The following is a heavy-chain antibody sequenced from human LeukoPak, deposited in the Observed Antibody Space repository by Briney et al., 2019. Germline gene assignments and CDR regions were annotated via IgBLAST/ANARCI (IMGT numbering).Heavy chain of an antibody. CDR1: GFTFSSYA. Sequence: GGSLRLSCAASGFTFSSYAMAWVRQAPGKGLEWVSAISGSRNNTYYADSVKGRSTISRDNSKNTLYLQMNSLRAEDTAVYYCAKWGCSGGSCYPFDYWGQGTLVTVSS. D-gene: IGHD2-15*01. CDR2: ISGSRNNT. J-gene: IGHJ4*02. CDR3: AKWGCSGGSCYPFDY. V-gene: IGHV3-23*01.